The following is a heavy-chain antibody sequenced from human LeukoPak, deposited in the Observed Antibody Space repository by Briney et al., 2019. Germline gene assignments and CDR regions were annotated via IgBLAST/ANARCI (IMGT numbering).Heavy chain of an antibody. CDR2: ISSSGSTI. J-gene: IGHJ4*02. V-gene: IGHV3-48*03. CDR1: GFTFSSYE. Sequence: GGSLRLSCAASGFTFSSYEMNWVRQAPGKGLEWVSYISSSGSTICYADSVKGRFTISRDNAKNSLYLQMNSLRAEDTAVYYCARGNGLPRGVPFDYWGQGTLVTVSS. CDR3: ARGNGLPRGVPFDY. D-gene: IGHD3-10*01.